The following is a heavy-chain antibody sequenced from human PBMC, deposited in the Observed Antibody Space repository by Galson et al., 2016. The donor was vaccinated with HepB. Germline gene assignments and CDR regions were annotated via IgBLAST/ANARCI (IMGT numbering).Heavy chain of an antibody. Sequence: SLRLSCAASGFTFSSYSMNWVRQAPGKGLEWVSYIRSSSSTIYYADSVKGRFTISRDNAKNSLYLQMNSLRDEDTAVYYYARGRVSGDFWSGYYTGIGMDVWGQGTTVTVSS. V-gene: IGHV3-48*02. CDR2: IRSSSSTI. CDR1: GFTFSSYS. CDR3: ARGRVSGDFWSGYYTGIGMDV. D-gene: IGHD3-3*01. J-gene: IGHJ6*02.